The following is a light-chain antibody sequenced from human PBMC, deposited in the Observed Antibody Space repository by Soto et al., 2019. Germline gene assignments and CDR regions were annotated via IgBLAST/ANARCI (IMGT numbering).Light chain of an antibody. J-gene: IGKJ1*01. CDR3: QQYDTYSRT. CDR2: GVS. CDR1: QSISDT. Sequence: DIQMTQSPSTLSASVGDRVTVTCRASQSISDTLAWYQQKPGKAPKLLMYGVSSLERGVPSRFSGSGSGTEFTLTISSLQPDDFASYYCQQYDTYSRTFGQGTKVEIK. V-gene: IGKV1-5*01.